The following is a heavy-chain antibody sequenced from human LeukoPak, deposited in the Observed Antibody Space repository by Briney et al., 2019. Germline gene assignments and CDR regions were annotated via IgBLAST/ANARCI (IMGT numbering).Heavy chain of an antibody. Sequence: PGGSLRLSCAASGFTFSSYSMNWVRQAPGKGLEWVSSISCSSSYIYYADSVEGRFTISRDNSKNTLYLQMNSLRAEDTAVYYCAKFPRPRLNRDGYNLPKSDYYYYMDVWGKGTTVTVSS. CDR2: ISCSSSYI. V-gene: IGHV3-21*04. CDR1: GFTFSSYS. CDR3: AKFPRPRLNRDGYNLPKSDYYYYMDV. J-gene: IGHJ6*03. D-gene: IGHD5-24*01.